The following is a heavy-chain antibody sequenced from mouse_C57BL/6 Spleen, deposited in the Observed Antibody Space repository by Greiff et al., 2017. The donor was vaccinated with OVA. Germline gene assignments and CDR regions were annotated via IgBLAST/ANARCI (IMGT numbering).Heavy chain of an antibody. CDR2: IWSGGST. CDR1: GFSLTSYG. V-gene: IGHV2-6-1*01. J-gene: IGHJ2*01. CDR3: ARHSIYYGYYFDY. Sequence: VQGVESGPGLVAPSQSLSITCTVSGFSLTSYGVHWVRQPPGKGLEWLVVIWSGGSTTYTSALKSRLSISKDISKSQVFLKMNSLQTDDTAMYYCARHSIYYGYYFDYWGQGTTLTVSS. D-gene: IGHD2-2*01.